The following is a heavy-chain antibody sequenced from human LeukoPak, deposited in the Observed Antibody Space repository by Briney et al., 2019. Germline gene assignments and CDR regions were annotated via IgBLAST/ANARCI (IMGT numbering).Heavy chain of an antibody. Sequence: SETLSLTCTVSGYSISSGYYWGWIRQPPGKGLEWIGSIYHSGSTYYNPSLKSRVTISVDTSKNQFSLKLSSVTAADTAVYYCARAEDEAVTTDWYLDYWGQGTLVTASS. J-gene: IGHJ4*02. CDR3: ARAEDEAVTTDWYLDY. CDR1: GYSISSGYY. CDR2: IYHSGST. V-gene: IGHV4-38-2*02. D-gene: IGHD4-17*01.